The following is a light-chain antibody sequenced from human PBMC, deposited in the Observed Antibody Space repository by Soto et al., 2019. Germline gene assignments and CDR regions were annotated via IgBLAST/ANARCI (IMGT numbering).Light chain of an antibody. CDR1: QSVSGN. Sequence: EIVMTQSPATLSVSPGERATLSCRASQSVSGNLAWFQQKPGQAPRLLIYGASTRATGIPARFSGSGSGTEFSLTISSLQSEDFAVYYCQQYNKWPRTFGQGTKVEIK. CDR3: QQYNKWPRT. CDR2: GAS. J-gene: IGKJ1*01. V-gene: IGKV3-15*01.